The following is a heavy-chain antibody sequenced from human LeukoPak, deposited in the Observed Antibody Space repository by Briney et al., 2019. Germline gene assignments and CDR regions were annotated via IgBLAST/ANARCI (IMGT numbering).Heavy chain of an antibody. J-gene: IGHJ3*02. Sequence: GESLKISCKASGYSFTSHWIGWVRQMPGKGLEWMGIIYPGDSDTRYSPSIQGQVTLSADKSITTAYLQWSSLKASDTAMYYCARRPPSGAFDIWGQGTMVTVSS. V-gene: IGHV5-51*01. CDR2: IYPGDSDT. CDR1: GYSFTSHW. CDR3: ARRPPSGAFDI.